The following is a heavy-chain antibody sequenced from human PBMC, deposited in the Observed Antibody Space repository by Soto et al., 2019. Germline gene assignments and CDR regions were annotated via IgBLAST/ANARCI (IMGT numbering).Heavy chain of an antibody. Sequence: GAYLPISCQVSGYRFTNHWIDWVRQMPGKGLQWMGVIYPDDSNIKYSPSFQGHVTLSVDKSTSTAYLRWSALKASDTAIYFCAGRIYGANDYWGQGTQVTVS. CDR3: AGRIYGANDY. CDR2: IYPDDSNI. V-gene: IGHV5-51*01. D-gene: IGHD4-17*01. J-gene: IGHJ4*02. CDR1: GYRFTNHW.